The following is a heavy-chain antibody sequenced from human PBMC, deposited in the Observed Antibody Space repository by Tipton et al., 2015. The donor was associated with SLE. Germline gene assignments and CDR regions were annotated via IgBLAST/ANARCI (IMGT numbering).Heavy chain of an antibody. Sequence: TLSLTCTVSGDSISSSTRNYYWSWVRQPPGKGLEWIGYIYDSRSTNYKASLKSRVTISVDTSKNQFSLRLNSVTAADTAVYYCARHGSGWGPSPYYFDYWGQGTLVTVSS. V-gene: IGHV4-59*08. J-gene: IGHJ4*02. D-gene: IGHD3-3*01. CDR3: ARHGSGWGPSPYYFDY. CDR1: GDSISSSTRNYY. CDR2: IYDSRST.